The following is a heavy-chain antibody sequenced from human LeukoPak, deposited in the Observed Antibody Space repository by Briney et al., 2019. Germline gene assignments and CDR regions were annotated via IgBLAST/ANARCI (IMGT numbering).Heavy chain of an antibody. CDR1: GYTFTSYG. CDR2: ISAYNGNT. Sequence: ASVKVSCKASGYTFTSYGISWVRQAPGQGLEWMGWISAYNGNTNYAQKLQGRVTMTTDTSTNTAYMELRSLRSDDTAVYYCARENPHYDNYYMDVWGKGTTVTVSS. D-gene: IGHD3-22*01. CDR3: ARENPHYDNYYMDV. J-gene: IGHJ6*03. V-gene: IGHV1-18*01.